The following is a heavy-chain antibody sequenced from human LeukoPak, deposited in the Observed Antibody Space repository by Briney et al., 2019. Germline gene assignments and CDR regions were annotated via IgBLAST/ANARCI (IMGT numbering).Heavy chain of an antibody. CDR2: ISSNGGST. CDR1: GFTFSSYA. J-gene: IGHJ5*02. V-gene: IGHV3-64*01. Sequence: GGSLRLSCAASGFTFSSYAMHWVRQAPGKGLVYVSAISSNGGSTYYANSVKGRFTISRDNSKNTLYLQMGSLRAEDMAVYYCARGRLYDFWSGYFDGWFDPWGPGTLVTVSS. CDR3: ARGRLYDFWSGYFDGWFDP. D-gene: IGHD3-3*01.